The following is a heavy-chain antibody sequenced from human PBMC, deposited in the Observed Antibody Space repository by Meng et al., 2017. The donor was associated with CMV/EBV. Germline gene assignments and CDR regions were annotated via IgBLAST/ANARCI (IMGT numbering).Heavy chain of an antibody. CDR2: IYYSGST. Sequence: QGAPHEVWPGLVKPSPALALPCTVLSGSVSSGGYYWSWIRQPPGKGLEWIGYIYYSGSTYYNPSLKSRVTISVDTSKNQFSLKLSSVTAADTAVYYCARVTSRVAGAFDYWGQGTLVTVSS. CDR1: SGSVSSGGYY. V-gene: IGHV4-30-4*08. CDR3: ARVTSRVAGAFDY. D-gene: IGHD1-14*01. J-gene: IGHJ4*02.